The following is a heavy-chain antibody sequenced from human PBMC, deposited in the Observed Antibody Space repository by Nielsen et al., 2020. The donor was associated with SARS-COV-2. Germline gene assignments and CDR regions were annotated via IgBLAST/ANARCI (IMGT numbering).Heavy chain of an antibody. J-gene: IGHJ5*02. Sequence: GESLKISCAASGFTFSSYWMHWVRQAPGKGLVWVSRINSDGSSTSYADSVKGRFTISRDNAKNTLYLQMNSLRAEDTAVYYCARVGSSSSGNWLDPWGQGTLVTVSS. D-gene: IGHD6-6*01. CDR1: GFTFSSYW. V-gene: IGHV3-74*01. CDR2: INSDGSST. CDR3: ARVGSSSSGNWLDP.